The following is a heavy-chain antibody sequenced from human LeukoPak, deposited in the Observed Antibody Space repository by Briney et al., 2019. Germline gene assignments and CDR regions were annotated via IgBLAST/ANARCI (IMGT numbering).Heavy chain of an antibody. J-gene: IGHJ4*02. CDR3: ARRYCSGGSCYPRHFDL. CDR1: GGSISSYY. CDR2: IYYSGMT. V-gene: IGHV4-59*08. D-gene: IGHD2-15*01. Sequence: SETLSLTCTVSGGSISSYYWSWIRQPPGKGLEWIGYIYYSGMTNYNPSLKSRVTMSVDTSKNQFSLNLNSATAADTAVYYCARRYCSGGSCYPRHFDLWGQGTLVTVSS.